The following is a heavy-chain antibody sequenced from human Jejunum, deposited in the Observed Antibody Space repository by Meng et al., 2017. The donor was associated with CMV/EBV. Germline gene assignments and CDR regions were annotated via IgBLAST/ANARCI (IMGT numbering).Heavy chain of an antibody. CDR2: SFYSGNT. CDR3: VRGGGGLNWRDS. V-gene: IGHV4-59*11. Sequence: TVSGGSIRGQYWSWVRQPPGKGLEWIGFSFYSGNTNYNPSLKSRVTISLDTSKNLFSLNLNSVTEADTAVYHCVRGGGGLNWRDSWGQGTLVTVSS. J-gene: IGHJ5*01. CDR1: GGSIRGQY. D-gene: IGHD4-23*01.